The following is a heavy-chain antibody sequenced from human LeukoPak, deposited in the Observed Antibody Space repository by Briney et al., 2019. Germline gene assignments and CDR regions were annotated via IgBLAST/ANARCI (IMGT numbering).Heavy chain of an antibody. Sequence: PGGSLRLSCAASGFTFDDYAMHWVRQAPGKGLEWVSYISNKGSSSTTYYADSVKGRFTISRDDAQNSLYLQMNSLRADDTAVYYCAKDILAAGLFFDYWGQGVLVTVSS. CDR1: GFTFDDYA. V-gene: IGHV3-48*04. D-gene: IGHD6-13*01. CDR2: ISNKGSSSTT. CDR3: AKDILAAGLFFDY. J-gene: IGHJ4*02.